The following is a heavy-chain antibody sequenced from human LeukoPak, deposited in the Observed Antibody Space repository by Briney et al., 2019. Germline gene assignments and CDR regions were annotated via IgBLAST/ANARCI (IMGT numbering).Heavy chain of an antibody. D-gene: IGHD3-9*01. V-gene: IGHV1-69*13. CDR3: AREHDTLRAFDI. J-gene: IGHJ3*02. Sequence: SVKVSCKASGGTFISYAISWVRQAPGQGLEWMGGIIPIFGTANYAQKFQGRVTITADESTSTAYMELSSLRAEDTAVYYCAREHDTLRAFDIWGQGTMVTVFS. CDR2: IIPIFGTA. CDR1: GGTFISYA.